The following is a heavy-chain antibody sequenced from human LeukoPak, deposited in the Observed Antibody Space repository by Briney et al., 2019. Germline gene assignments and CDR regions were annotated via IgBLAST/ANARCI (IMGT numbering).Heavy chain of an antibody. D-gene: IGHD3-16*01. CDR3: ATIPWGSYNFDY. Sequence: GASVKVSCKASGYTFTGYYMHWVRQAPGQGLEWMGWINPNSGGTNYAQKFQGRVTMTRDASISTAYMELSRLRSDDTAVYYCATIPWGSYNFDYWGQGTLVTVSS. CDR1: GYTFTGYY. V-gene: IGHV1-2*02. CDR2: INPNSGGT. J-gene: IGHJ4*02.